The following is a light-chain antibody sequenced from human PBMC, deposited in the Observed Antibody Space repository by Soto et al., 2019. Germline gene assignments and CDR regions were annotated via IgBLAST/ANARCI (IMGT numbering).Light chain of an antibody. CDR3: QQSYSTLGT. CDR2: AAS. J-gene: IGKJ1*01. Sequence: DIQMTQSPSSLSAYVGDRVTITCRASQTISSYLNWYQQKPGKAPKLLIYAASSLQSGVPSRFSGSRSGTDFTLTISSLQPGDFATYYCQQSYSTLGTFGQGTKV. CDR1: QTISSY. V-gene: IGKV1-39*01.